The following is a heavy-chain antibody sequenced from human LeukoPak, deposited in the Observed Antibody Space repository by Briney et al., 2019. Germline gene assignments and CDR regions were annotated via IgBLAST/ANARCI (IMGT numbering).Heavy chain of an antibody. D-gene: IGHD6-13*01. CDR3: ARGMQQLYHFDS. CDR2: IYYSGST. CDR1: GGSISSYY. J-gene: IGHJ4*02. V-gene: IGHV4-59*01. Sequence: SETLSLTCAVSGGSISSYYWSWIRQPPGKGLEWIGYIYYSGSTKYNASLKSRVTISVDTSKNQFSLKLLSVTAADTAVYYCARGMQQLYHFDSWGRGTLVTVSS.